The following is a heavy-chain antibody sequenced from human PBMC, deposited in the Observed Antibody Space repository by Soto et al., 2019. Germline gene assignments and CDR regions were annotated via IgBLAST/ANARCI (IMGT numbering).Heavy chain of an antibody. J-gene: IGHJ3*02. CDR1: GFTFGSYV. CDR2: ITGSGGGT. V-gene: IGHV3-23*01. CDR3: AKSSGFHDAFDI. D-gene: IGHD3-22*01. Sequence: PVGSLRLSCAASGFTFGSYVMSWVRQAPGKGLQWVSAITGSGGGTYYADSVQGRFTISRDNSKNTLYLQMNSLRAEDTAVYYCAKSSGFHDAFDIWGQGTMVTVSS.